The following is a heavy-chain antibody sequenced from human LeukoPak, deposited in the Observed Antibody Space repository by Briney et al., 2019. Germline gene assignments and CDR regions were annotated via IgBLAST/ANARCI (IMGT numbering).Heavy chain of an antibody. V-gene: IGHV3-21*01. J-gene: IGHJ5*02. CDR1: GFTFSSYS. D-gene: IGHD3-10*01. CDR3: ARDYLVRGVKPWFDP. CDR2: ISSSSSYI. Sequence: PGGSLRLSCAASGFTFSSYSMNWVRQAPGKGLEWVSSISSSSSYIYYADSVKGRFTISRDNAKNSLYLQMNSLRAEDTAVYYCARDYLVRGVKPWFDPWGQGTLDTVSS.